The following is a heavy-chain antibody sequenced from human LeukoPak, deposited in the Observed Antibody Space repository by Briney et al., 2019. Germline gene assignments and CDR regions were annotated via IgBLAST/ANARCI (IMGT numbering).Heavy chain of an antibody. D-gene: IGHD1-26*01. CDR2: ISSSGSGGNT. Sequence: GGSLRLSCAASGVTLSSYAMSWARQAPGKGLEWVSGISSSGSGGNTYYADAVKGRFPISRDSSNNPLFLHMNTLRAEDTAIYYCAKDRTVGAYYWYFDLWGRGTLVTVSS. J-gene: IGHJ2*01. CDR3: AKDRTVGAYYWYFDL. V-gene: IGHV3-23*01. CDR1: GVTLSSYA.